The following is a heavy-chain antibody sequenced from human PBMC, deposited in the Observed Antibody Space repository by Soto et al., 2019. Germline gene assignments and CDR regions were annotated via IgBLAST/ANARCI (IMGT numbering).Heavy chain of an antibody. V-gene: IGHV2-5*02. D-gene: IGHD1-26*01. CDR3: AHAFGGTSWPNDAFDV. CDR1: GFSLSSNGVA. CDR2: IYWDDDK. J-gene: IGHJ3*01. Sequence: QITLKEAGPTLVKPTQTLTLTCTFSGFSLSSNGVAVGWIRQPPGEALEWLALIYWDDDKRYRASLKTRLNITKNTSKNQVVLTMTDMDPVETATYYCAHAFGGTSWPNDAFDVWGQGTVVTVSS.